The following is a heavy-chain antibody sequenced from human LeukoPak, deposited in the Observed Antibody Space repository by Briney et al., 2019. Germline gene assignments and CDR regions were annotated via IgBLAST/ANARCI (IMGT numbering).Heavy chain of an antibody. D-gene: IGHD6-13*01. V-gene: IGHV3-30-3*01. CDR2: ISSDGSKK. J-gene: IGHJ4*02. CDR3: ARDTVGSSWYPFGY. CDR1: GFTFSIYT. Sequence: GGSLRLSCAASGFTFSIYTMNWVRQAPGKGLEWVALISSDGSKKYFADSVKGRFTISRDNSKNTLSLQMNSLRPEDTAVYFCARDTVGSSWYPFGYWGQGTLVTVSS.